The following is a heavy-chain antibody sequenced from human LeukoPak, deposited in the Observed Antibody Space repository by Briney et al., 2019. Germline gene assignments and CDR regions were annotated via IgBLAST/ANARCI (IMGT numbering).Heavy chain of an antibody. V-gene: IGHV3-66*01. CDR1: GFTFSSYE. CDR2: IYSGGST. D-gene: IGHD6-13*01. Sequence: GGSLRLSCAASGFTFSSYEMNWVRQAPGKGLEWVSVIYSGGSTYYADSVKGRFTISRDNSKNTLYLQMNSLRAEDTAVYYCARGLSSSWYFDYWGQGTLVTVSS. J-gene: IGHJ4*02. CDR3: ARGLSSSWYFDY.